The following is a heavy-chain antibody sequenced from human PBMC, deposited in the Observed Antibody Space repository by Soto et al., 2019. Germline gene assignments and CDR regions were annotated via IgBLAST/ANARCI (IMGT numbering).Heavy chain of an antibody. CDR1: GGTFSTYS. J-gene: IGHJ6*02. CDR3: AKDILEWLFGSGDYYCYGMDV. V-gene: IGHV1-69*12. Sequence: QVQLVQSGAEVKKPGSSVKVSCKASGGTFSTYSISWVRQAPGQGLEWMGGIIPMLGKTNYAQKFQGRVTFTADAPTLTAYMDLSSLRSDDTAVYYCAKDILEWLFGSGDYYCYGMDVWGQGTTVTVSS. D-gene: IGHD3-3*01. CDR2: IIPMLGKT.